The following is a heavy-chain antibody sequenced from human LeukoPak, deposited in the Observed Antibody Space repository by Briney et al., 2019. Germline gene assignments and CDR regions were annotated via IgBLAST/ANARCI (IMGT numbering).Heavy chain of an antibody. CDR3: ATMVRGVMGNWFDP. CDR2: INPNSGGT. V-gene: IGHV1-2*06. CDR1: GYTFTGYY. Sequence: ASVKVSCKASGYTFTGYYMHWVRQAPGQGLEWMGRINPNSGGTNYAQKFQGRVTTTRDTSISTAYMELSRLRSDDTAVYYCATMVRGVMGNWFDPWGQGTLVTVSS. D-gene: IGHD3-10*01. J-gene: IGHJ5*02.